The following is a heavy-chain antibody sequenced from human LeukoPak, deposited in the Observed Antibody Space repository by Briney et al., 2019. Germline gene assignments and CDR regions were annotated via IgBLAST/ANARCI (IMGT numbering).Heavy chain of an antibody. CDR2: IGAYNGNT. CDR1: GYTFTSYG. CDR3: ARDREVLRFLEWFLTD. Sequence: GASVKVSCKASGYTFTSYGISWVRQAPGQGLEWMGWIGAYNGNTNYAQKLQGRVTMTTDTSTSTAYMELRSLRSDDTAVYYCARDREVLRFLEWFLTDWGQGTLVTVSS. D-gene: IGHD3-3*01. V-gene: IGHV1-18*01. J-gene: IGHJ4*02.